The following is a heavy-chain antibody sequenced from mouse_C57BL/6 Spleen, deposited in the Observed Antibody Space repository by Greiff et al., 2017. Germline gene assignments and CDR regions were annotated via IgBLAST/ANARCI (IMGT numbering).Heavy chain of an antibody. D-gene: IGHD1-2*01. CDR1: GYAFSSSW. V-gene: IGHV1-82*01. CDR2: IYPGDGDT. Sequence: QVQLQQSGPELVKPGASVKISCKASGYAFSSSWMNWVKQRPGKGLEWIGRIYPGDGDTNYNGKFKGKATLTADKSSSTAYMQLSSLTSEDSAVYFCARHYDGYYYGCWGTGTTLSVSS. J-gene: IGHJ2*01. CDR3: ARHYDGYYYGC.